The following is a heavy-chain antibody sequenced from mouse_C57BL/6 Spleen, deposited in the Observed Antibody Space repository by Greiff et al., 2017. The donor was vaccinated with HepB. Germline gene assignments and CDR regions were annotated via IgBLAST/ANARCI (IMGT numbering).Heavy chain of an antibody. J-gene: IGHJ4*01. CDR1: GYSFTDN. CDR2: INPNYGTT. V-gene: IGHV1-39*01. CDR3: ARGLHAMDY. Sequence: VQLQQSGPELVKPGASVKISCKASGYSFTDNMNWVKQSNGKSLEWIGVINPNYGTTSYNQKFKGKATLTVDQSSSTAYMQLNSLTSEDSAVYYCARGLHAMDYWGQGTSVTVSS.